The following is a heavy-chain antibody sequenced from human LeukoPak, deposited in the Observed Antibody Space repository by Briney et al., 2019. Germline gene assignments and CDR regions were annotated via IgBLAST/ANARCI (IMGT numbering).Heavy chain of an antibody. V-gene: IGHV4-39*01. J-gene: IGHJ3*02. Sequence: SETLSLTCTVSGGSISSSSYYWGWIRQPPGKGLECIGSIYYSGSTYYNPSLKSRVTISVDTSKNQFSLKLSSVTAADTAVYYCARLQMITFGGVDAFDIWGQGTMVTVSS. CDR3: ARLQMITFGGVDAFDI. CDR2: IYYSGST. CDR1: GGSISSSSYY. D-gene: IGHD3-16*01.